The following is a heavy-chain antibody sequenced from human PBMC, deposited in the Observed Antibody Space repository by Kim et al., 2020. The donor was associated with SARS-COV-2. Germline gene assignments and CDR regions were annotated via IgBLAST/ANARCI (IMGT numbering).Heavy chain of an antibody. D-gene: IGHD4-17*01. V-gene: IGHV1-8*01. J-gene: IGHJ6*02. Sequence: ASVKVSCKASGYTFTSYDINWVRQATGQGLEWMGWMNPNSGNTGYAQKFQGRVTMTRNTSISTAYMELSSLRSEDTAVYYCARAPDYAADYYYYYGMDVWGQGTTVTVSS. CDR3: ARAPDYAADYYYYYGMDV. CDR2: MNPNSGNT. CDR1: GYTFTSYD.